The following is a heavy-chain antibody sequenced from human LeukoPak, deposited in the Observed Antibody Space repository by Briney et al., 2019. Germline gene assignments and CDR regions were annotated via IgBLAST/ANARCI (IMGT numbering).Heavy chain of an antibody. CDR2: IFSRGST. D-gene: IGHD6-13*01. CDR1: GASISSYS. V-gene: IGHV4-59*01. Sequence: SETLSLTCTVSGASISSYSWSWIRQPPGEGLEWIGHIFSRGSTNYNPSLKSRVTISVDTSKNQFSLKLSSLTAADTAVYYCASGPYPAAGTDHQFDYWGQGILVTVFS. J-gene: IGHJ4*02. CDR3: ASGPYPAAGTDHQFDY.